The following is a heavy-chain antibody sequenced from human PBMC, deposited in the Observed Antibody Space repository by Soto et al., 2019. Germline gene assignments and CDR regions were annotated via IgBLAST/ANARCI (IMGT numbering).Heavy chain of an antibody. Sequence: QVQLVQSGAEVKKPGTSVKVSCEVSGGTFSNYAITWVRQAPGQGLEWLGGAIPVYGSTNYAQKFQGRVTMTAGESATATFMEPSSLRSDNTAVYYCARRGVANSRDAFDIWGQGTLVTVS. CDR3: ARRGVANSRDAFDI. V-gene: IGHV1-69*01. J-gene: IGHJ3*02. D-gene: IGHD1-26*01. CDR1: GGTFSNYA. CDR2: AIPVYGST.